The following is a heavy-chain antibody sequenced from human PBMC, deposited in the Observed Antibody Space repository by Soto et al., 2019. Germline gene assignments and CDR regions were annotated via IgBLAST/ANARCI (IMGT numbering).Heavy chain of an antibody. CDR1: GFTFSNYA. V-gene: IGHV3-23*01. J-gene: IGHJ5*02. CDR3: AKDTVPVATPWFDP. D-gene: IGHD2-2*01. Sequence: EVQLLESGGGLVQPGGSLRLSCAASGFTFSNYAMSWVRQAPGKGLEWVSTLSGSGGSTYYADSVKGRFTISRDNSKNTLDLQMKSLRAEDTAVYYCAKDTVPVATPWFDPWGQGTLVTVSS. CDR2: LSGSGGST.